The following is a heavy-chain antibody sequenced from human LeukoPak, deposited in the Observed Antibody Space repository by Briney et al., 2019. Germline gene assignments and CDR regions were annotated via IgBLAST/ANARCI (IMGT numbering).Heavy chain of an antibody. V-gene: IGHV1-18*01. J-gene: IGHJ4*02. CDR3: ARLSIYSCYDYVIDY. CDR2: ISAYNGNT. CDR1: GYTFTSYG. Sequence: ASVKVSCKASGYTFTSYGISWVRQAPGQGLEWMGWISAYNGNTNYAQKLQGRVTMTTDTSTSTAYMELRSLRSDDTAVYYCARLSIYSCYDYVIDYWGQGTLVTVSS. D-gene: IGHD5-12*01.